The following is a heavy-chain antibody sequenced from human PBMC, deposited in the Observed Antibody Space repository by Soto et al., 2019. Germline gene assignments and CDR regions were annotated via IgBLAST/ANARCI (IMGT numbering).Heavy chain of an antibody. Sequence: QVQLVQSGAEVKKPGSSVKVSCKASGGNFSSYAISWVRQAPGQGLEWMGGIIPIFGTANYAQKFQGRVTITADESTSTAYMELSSLRSEDTAVYYCATTRPYCSSTSCYFDYWGQGTLVTVSS. J-gene: IGHJ4*02. D-gene: IGHD2-2*01. CDR3: ATTRPYCSSTSCYFDY. CDR1: GGNFSSYA. CDR2: IIPIFGTA. V-gene: IGHV1-69*01.